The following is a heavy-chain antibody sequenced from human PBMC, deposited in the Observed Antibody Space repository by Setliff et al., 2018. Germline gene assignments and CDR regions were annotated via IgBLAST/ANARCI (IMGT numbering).Heavy chain of an antibody. CDR3: ARLRKDYGDYYYFDY. Sequence: PGGSLRLSCAASGFTVSGNDMTWGRLALGKGLEWVANIKQDGSDKYYVDSVKGRFTISRDNAKNSLYLQMNSLRAEDTAVYYCARLRKDYGDYYYFDYWGQGTLVTVSS. J-gene: IGHJ4*02. CDR2: IKQDGSDK. CDR1: GFTVSGND. V-gene: IGHV3-7*01. D-gene: IGHD4-17*01.